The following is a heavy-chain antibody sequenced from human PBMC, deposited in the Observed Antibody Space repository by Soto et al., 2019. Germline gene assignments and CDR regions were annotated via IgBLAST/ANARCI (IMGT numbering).Heavy chain of an antibody. CDR3: AREGGIYYGSGSYYPFDY. V-gene: IGHV1-69*02. CDR2: IIPILGIA. J-gene: IGHJ4*02. D-gene: IGHD3-10*01. Sequence: SVKVSCKASGGTFSSYTISWVRQAPGQGLEWMGRIIPILGIANYAQKFQGRVTITADKSTSTAYMELSSLRSEDTAVYYCAREGGIYYGSGSYYPFDYWGQGTLVTVSS. CDR1: GGTFSSYT.